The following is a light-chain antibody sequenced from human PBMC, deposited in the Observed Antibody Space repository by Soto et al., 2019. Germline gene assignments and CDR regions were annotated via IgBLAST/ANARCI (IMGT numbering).Light chain of an antibody. CDR1: NIGSKS. CDR3: QGWDSTGDHVV. J-gene: IGLJ2*01. CDR2: DDS. Sequence: SYELTQPPSVSGAPGQTARITCGGNNIGSKSVHWYQQKPGQAPVLVVYDDSDRPSGIPERFSGSLSGNTATLTISRVEAGDEADYYWQGWDSTGDHVVFGGGTKLTVL. V-gene: IGLV3-21*02.